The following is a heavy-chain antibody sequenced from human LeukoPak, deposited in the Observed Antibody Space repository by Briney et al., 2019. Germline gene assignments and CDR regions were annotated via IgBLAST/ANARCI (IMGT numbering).Heavy chain of an antibody. D-gene: IGHD3-10*01. Sequence: PSETLSLTCTVSGGSISSYYWSWIRQPPGKGLEWIGYIYYIGSTNYNPSLNSRVTISLDTSKNQFSLKLNSVTAADTAVYYCARKRHGGPLDYWGQGTLVTVAS. CDR1: GGSISSYY. J-gene: IGHJ4*02. CDR3: ARKRHGGPLDY. V-gene: IGHV4-59*01. CDR2: IYYIGST.